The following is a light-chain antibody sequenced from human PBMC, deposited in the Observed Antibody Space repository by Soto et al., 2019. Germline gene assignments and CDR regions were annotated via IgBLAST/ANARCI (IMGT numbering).Light chain of an antibody. CDR3: QQRNSYPRT. CDR1: QGINIF. J-gene: IGKJ2*01. Sequence: DIQLTQSPSFLSASVGDRVTIPCRASQGINIFLAWFQQKPGKAPNLRISAASTLQSGVPSRVSGSGSETEFTLTSTSLQPEDSATYYCQQRNSYPRTFGQGTKVDIK. V-gene: IGKV1-9*01. CDR2: AAS.